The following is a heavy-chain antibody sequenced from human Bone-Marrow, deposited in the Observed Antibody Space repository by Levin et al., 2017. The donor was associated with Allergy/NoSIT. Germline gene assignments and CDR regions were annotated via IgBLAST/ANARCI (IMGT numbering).Heavy chain of an antibody. V-gene: IGHV3-23*01. CDR1: GFTFSNYA. J-gene: IGHJ5*02. D-gene: IGHD6-19*01. CDR2: ISGSGDRI. CDR3: AKGPWLAAGGWFDP. Sequence: GGSLRLSCAASGFTFSNYAMSWVRQSPGKGLEWVSYISGSGDRIYYADSVNGRITISRDNSKNTVYLQMNGLRAEDTAIYYCAKGPWLAAGGWFDPWGQGTLVTVSS.